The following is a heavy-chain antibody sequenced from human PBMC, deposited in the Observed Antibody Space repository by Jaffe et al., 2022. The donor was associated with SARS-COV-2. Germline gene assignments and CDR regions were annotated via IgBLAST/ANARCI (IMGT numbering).Heavy chain of an antibody. V-gene: IGHV3-23*01. J-gene: IGHJ4*02. D-gene: IGHD2-8*01. CDR1: GFAFDTYA. Sequence: EVQLLESGGDLVQPGGSLRLSCAVSGFAFDTYAMSWVRQAPGKGLEWVSEINDSGGRTFYADFAKGRFTISRDNSKNALYLQMNSLRAEDTAVYYCAKEDREWSHFDSWGQGTLLTVSS. CDR3: AKEDREWSHFDS. CDR2: INDSGGRT.